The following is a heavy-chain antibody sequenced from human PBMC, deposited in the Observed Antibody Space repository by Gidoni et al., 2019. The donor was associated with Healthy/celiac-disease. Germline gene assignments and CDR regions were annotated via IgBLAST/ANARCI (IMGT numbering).Heavy chain of an antibody. D-gene: IGHD4-17*01. CDR2: ISGSGGST. CDR1: GFPFSSYS. Sequence: EVQLLESGGGLVQPGGSLRLTRAASGFPFSSYSMSWVRQAPGKGLEWVSAISGSGGSTYYADSVKGRFTISRDNSKNTLYLQMNSLRAEDTAVYYCANDDYGDYVGNRRPLDYWGQGTLVTVSS. V-gene: IGHV3-23*01. CDR3: ANDDYGDYVGNRRPLDY. J-gene: IGHJ4*02.